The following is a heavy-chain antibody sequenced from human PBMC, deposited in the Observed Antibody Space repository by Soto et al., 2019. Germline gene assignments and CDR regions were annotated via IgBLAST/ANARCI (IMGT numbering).Heavy chain of an antibody. V-gene: IGHV1-69*01. CDR2: IIPKFDKT. CDR1: GGTFSSHG. D-gene: IGHD3-22*01. CDR3: ATEFYYDDSGYYSRDWYFDF. Sequence: QVQLVQSGAEVKKPGSSVKVSCKASGGTFSSHGFNWVRQAPGQGLEWMGGIIPKFDKTNYAQKFQGRLTITADESTTTSYMELSSLRSEDTAVYYCATEFYYDDSGYYSRDWYFDFWGRGTLVTVSS. J-gene: IGHJ2*01.